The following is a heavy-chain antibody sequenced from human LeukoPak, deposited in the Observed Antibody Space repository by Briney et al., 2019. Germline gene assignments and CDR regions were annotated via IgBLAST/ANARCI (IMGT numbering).Heavy chain of an antibody. D-gene: IGHD4-17*01. CDR1: GGSISSYY. CDR3: ARGRGPVTNFDY. CDR2: IYTSGST. J-gene: IGHJ4*02. Sequence: SETLSLTCTASGGSISSYYWSWIRQPAGKGLEWIGRIYTSGSTNYNPSLKSRVTISVDKSKNQFSLKLSSVTAADTAVYYCARGRGPVTNFDYWGQGTLVTVSS. V-gene: IGHV4-4*07.